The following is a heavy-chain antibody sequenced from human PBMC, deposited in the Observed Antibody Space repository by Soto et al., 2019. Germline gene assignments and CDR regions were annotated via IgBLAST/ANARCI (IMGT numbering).Heavy chain of an antibody. CDR1: GFTFSDYY. V-gene: IGHV3-11*06. D-gene: IGHD4-17*01. Sequence: QVQLVESGGGLVKPGGSLRLSCAASGFTFSDYYMIWIRQAPGKGLEWVSYISSSGGYTNYADSVKGRFTISRDNAKNSRYLQMNSLRAEDTAVYYCATSLFFGDYGLDYWGQGTLVTVSS. CDR2: ISSSGGYT. J-gene: IGHJ4*02. CDR3: ATSLFFGDYGLDY.